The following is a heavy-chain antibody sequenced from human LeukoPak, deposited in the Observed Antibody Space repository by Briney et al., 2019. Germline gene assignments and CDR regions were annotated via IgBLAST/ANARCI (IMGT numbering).Heavy chain of an antibody. Sequence: SETLSLTCGVSGVPFSNYYWSWVRQSLTQGLEWIGEINHSGYTNYNPSLKSRVTMSIDTSKNQFSLKLTSVTAADAGVYYCTRAVAGHPAWAQGTLVTVSS. CDR3: TRAVAGHPA. CDR1: GVPFSNYY. CDR2: INHSGYT. V-gene: IGHV4-34*01. D-gene: IGHD6-19*01. J-gene: IGHJ5*02.